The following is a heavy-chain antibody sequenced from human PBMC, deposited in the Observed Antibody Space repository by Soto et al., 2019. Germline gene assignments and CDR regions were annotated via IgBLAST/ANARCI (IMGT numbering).Heavy chain of an antibody. CDR1: GYSFTNYW. Sequence: GESVKISCKGSGYSFTNYWIGWVRQMPGKGLEYMGTIFPGDSDTKYSPSFQGQVTISADKSISTAYLQWSSLKASDTDMYYCARRNFAINGYSNAYDFWGQGTMVTVSS. D-gene: IGHD2-15*01. CDR2: IFPGDSDT. V-gene: IGHV5-51*01. CDR3: ARRNFAINGYSNAYDF. J-gene: IGHJ3*01.